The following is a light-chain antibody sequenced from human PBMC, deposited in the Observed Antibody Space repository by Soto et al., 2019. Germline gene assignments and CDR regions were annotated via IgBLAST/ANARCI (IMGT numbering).Light chain of an antibody. Sequence: QSVLTQPPSVSGAPGQRVTMSCTGSSSNIGAGYDIHWYQQVPGTAPKPLIYANSNRASGVPDRFSGSKSGTSASLAITGLQAEDEADYYCQSYDTSLSGYVFGPGTKVTVL. CDR3: QSYDTSLSGYV. V-gene: IGLV1-40*01. J-gene: IGLJ1*01. CDR1: SSNIGAGYD. CDR2: ANS.